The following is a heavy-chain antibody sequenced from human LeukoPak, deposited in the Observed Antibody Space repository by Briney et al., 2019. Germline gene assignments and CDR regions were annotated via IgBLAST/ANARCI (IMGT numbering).Heavy chain of an antibody. CDR2: IYYSGST. V-gene: IGHV4-39*07. D-gene: IGHD3-22*01. Sequence: SETLSFTCTVSGGSISSSSYYWGWIRQPPGKGLEWIGSIYYSGSTYYNPSLKSRVTISIDTSKNQFSPKLSSVTAADTAVYYCARVLSSSGYYAPFDYWGQGTLVTVSS. CDR1: GGSISSSSYY. CDR3: ARVLSSSGYYAPFDY. J-gene: IGHJ4*02.